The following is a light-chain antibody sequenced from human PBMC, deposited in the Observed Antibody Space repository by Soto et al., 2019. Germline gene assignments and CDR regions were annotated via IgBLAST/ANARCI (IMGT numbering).Light chain of an antibody. V-gene: IGLV2-8*01. CDR1: SSDVGGYNY. CDR3: SSDAGSNKIESQV. CDR2: EVS. Sequence: QSALTQPPSASGSPGQSVTISCTGTSSDVGGYNYVSWYQQHPGKAPKLMIYEVSKRPSGVPARFSGSKSGNTASLTVSGLQAEDEADYYCSSDAGSNKIESQVFGTGTKVTVL. J-gene: IGLJ1*01.